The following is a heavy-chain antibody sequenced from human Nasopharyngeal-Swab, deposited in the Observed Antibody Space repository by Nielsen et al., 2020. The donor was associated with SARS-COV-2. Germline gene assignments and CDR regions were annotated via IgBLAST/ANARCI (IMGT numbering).Heavy chain of an antibody. CDR2: INPSGGST. V-gene: IGHV1-46*01. J-gene: IGHJ6*03. Sequence: WVGQAPGQGLEWMGIINPSGGSTSYAQKFQGRVTMTRDTSTSTVYMELSSLRSEDTAVYYCARVKVRRSGWFLVDYYYMDVWGKGTTVTVSS. D-gene: IGHD6-19*01. CDR3: ARVKVRRSGWFLVDYYYMDV.